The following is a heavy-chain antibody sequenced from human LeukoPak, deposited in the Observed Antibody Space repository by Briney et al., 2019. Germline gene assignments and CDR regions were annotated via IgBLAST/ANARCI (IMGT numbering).Heavy chain of an antibody. V-gene: IGHV3-53*01. Sequence: TGGSLRLSCAASGFTVSSNYMNWIRQAPGKGLEWVSVINRGGNAYYADSVKGRFTISRDNSKNMLYLQMNSLRAEDTAVYYCGRSQGGTMSLRHFNLWGRGPLVTVSP. J-gene: IGHJ2*01. CDR1: GFTVSSNY. CDR3: GRSQGGTMSLRHFNL. D-gene: IGHD3-22*01. CDR2: INRGGNA.